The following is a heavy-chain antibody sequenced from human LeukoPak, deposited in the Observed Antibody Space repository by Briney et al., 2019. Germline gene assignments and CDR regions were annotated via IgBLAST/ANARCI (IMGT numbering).Heavy chain of an antibody. CDR2: IIPIFGTA. D-gene: IGHD3-22*01. J-gene: IGHJ4*02. Sequence: ASVKVSCKASGGTFSSYAISWVRQAPGQGLEWMGRIIPIFGTANYAQKFQGRVTTTTDESTSTAYMELSSLRSEDTAVYYCARDSHTYYYDSSGYYYWGQGTLVTVSS. CDR3: ARDSHTYYYDSSGYYY. V-gene: IGHV1-69*05. CDR1: GGTFSSYA.